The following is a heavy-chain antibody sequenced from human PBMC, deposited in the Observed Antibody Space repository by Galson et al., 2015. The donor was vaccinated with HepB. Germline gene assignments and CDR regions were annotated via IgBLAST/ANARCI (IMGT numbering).Heavy chain of an antibody. Sequence: TLSLTCAVSGGSISSSNWWSWVRQPPGKGLEWIGYINYSGTTKYNSSLQSRVTISVDASKNQFSLKLISVAAADTAVYYCARIRYYDPLTRYYDVYYFDSWGQGTLVTVSS. J-gene: IGHJ4*02. CDR2: INYSGTT. CDR3: ARIRYYDPLTRYYDVYYFDS. CDR1: GGSISSSNW. V-gene: IGHV4-4*02. D-gene: IGHD3-9*01.